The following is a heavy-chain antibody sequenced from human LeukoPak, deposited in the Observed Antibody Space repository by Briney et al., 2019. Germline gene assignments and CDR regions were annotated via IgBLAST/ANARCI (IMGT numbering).Heavy chain of an antibody. CDR2: IIPIFGTA. V-gene: IGHV1-69*05. Sequence: SVKVSCKASGGTFSSYAISWVRQAPGQGLEWMGRIIPIFGTANYAQKFQGRVTITTDESTSTAYMELSSLRSEDTAVYYCARGPNLGIQQAVAFDIWGQGQWSPSLQ. CDR1: GGTFSSYA. J-gene: IGHJ3*02. D-gene: IGHD5-18*01. CDR3: ARGPNLGIQQAVAFDI.